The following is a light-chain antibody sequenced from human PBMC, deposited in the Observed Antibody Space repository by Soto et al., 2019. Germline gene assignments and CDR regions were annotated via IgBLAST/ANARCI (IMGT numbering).Light chain of an antibody. CDR2: GAS. CDR3: QQYYNWPVT. J-gene: IGKJ4*01. CDR1: RTVSNR. V-gene: IGKV3-15*01. Sequence: EILMTQSPATLSVSPGERVTFSCRASRTVSNRLAWYQHKPGQAPRLLISGASTGATGIPPRFSGSGSGTEFTLTVDSLQPEDIAVYCCQQYYNWPVTFGGGTKVEIK.